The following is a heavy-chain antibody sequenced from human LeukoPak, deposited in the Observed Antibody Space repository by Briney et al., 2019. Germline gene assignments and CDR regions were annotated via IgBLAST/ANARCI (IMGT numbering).Heavy chain of an antibody. CDR2: ISSSGSTI. CDR3: ARGITGRDY. V-gene: IGHV3-48*03. CDR1: GFTFRTYE. D-gene: IGHD1-20*01. J-gene: IGHJ4*02. Sequence: GGSLRLSCAASGFTFRTYEMNWVRQAPGKGPEWVSYISSSGSTINYAGSVKGRFTISRDNAKNSLYLQMNSLRVEDTAIYYCARGITGRDYWGQGTLVTVSS.